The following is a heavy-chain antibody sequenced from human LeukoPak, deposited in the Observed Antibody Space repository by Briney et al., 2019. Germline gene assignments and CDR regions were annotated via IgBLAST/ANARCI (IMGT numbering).Heavy chain of an antibody. CDR1: GTSITSGSYF. CDR3: ARVIEYYDSSGYYYALDY. J-gene: IGHJ4*02. D-gene: IGHD3-22*01. V-gene: IGHV4-61*02. Sequence: SETLSLTCTISGTSITSGSYFWSWIRQPAGNELEWLGLIYSSRRTNYNPSLKSRVTFSVDTSKNQFSLKLRSVTAADTAVYYCARVIEYYDSSGYYYALDYWGQGTLVTVSS. CDR2: IYSSRRT.